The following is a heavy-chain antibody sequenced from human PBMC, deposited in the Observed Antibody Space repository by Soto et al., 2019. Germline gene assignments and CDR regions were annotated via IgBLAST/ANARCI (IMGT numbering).Heavy chain of an antibody. CDR1: GYTFTDYY. D-gene: IGHD1-7*01. Sequence: ASVKVSCKASGYTFTDYYMHWVRQAPGQGLEWMGWINPSSGGTNYAQKFQGRVTMTRDTSISTAYMELSRLRSDDTAVYYCARKLELRGSYYYYYDMDVWGQGTTVTVS. CDR2: INPSSGGT. CDR3: ARKLELRGSYYYYYDMDV. J-gene: IGHJ6*02. V-gene: IGHV1-2*02.